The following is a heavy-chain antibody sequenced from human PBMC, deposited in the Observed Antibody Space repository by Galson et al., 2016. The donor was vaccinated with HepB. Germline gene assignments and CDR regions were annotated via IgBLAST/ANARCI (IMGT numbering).Heavy chain of an antibody. CDR3: ALAYWDFDL. V-gene: IGHV4-4*07. CDR1: GGSISNYY. J-gene: IGHJ2*01. Sequence: SETLSLTCTVSGGSISNYYWNWIRQPAGQGLEWMGRIYSSGNNYNPSLKSRVTMSLDTSKNHFSLKLRSFTAADTAVYYCALAYWDFDLWGRGTLVSVSS. CDR2: IYSSGN.